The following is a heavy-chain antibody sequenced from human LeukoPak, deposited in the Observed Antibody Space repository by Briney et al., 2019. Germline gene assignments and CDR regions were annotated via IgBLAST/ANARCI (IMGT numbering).Heavy chain of an antibody. J-gene: IGHJ4*02. Sequence: SETLSLTCTVSGGSISSYYWSWIRQPPGKGLEWIGYIYYSGSTNYNPSLKSRVMISVDTSKNQFSLKLSSVAAADTAVYYCARDRHSTGPFDYWGQGTLVTVSS. V-gene: IGHV4-59*01. CDR1: GGSISSYY. CDR3: ARDRHSTGPFDY. CDR2: IYYSGST. D-gene: IGHD5-18*01.